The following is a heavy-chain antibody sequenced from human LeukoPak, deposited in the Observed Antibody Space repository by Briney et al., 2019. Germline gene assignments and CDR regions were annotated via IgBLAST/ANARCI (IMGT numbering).Heavy chain of an antibody. D-gene: IGHD4-17*01. V-gene: IGHV3-30*03. J-gene: IGHJ4*02. CDR2: ISYDGSNK. CDR1: GFTFSSYS. CDR3: ARLFYDYGDYAMLPGGGDFDY. Sequence: GGSLRLSCAASGFTFSSYSMNWVRQAPGKWLEWVAVISYDGSNKYYADSVKGRFTISRDNSKNTLYLQMNSLRAEDTAVYYCARLFYDYGDYAMLPGGGDFDYWGQGTLVTVSS.